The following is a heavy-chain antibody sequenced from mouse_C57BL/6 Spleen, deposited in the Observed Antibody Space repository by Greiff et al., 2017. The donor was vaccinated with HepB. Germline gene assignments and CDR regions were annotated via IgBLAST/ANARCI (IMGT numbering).Heavy chain of an antibody. J-gene: IGHJ4*01. CDR2: IYPGDGDT. V-gene: IGHV1-82*01. Sequence: QVQLQQSGPELVKPGASVKISCKASGYAFSSSWMNWVKQRPGKGLEWIGRIYPGDGDTNYNGKFKGKATLTADKSSSTAYMQLSSLTSEDSAVYFCARTGDYAIDYWGQGTSVTVSS. CDR3: ARTGDYAIDY. CDR1: GYAFSSSW. D-gene: IGHD4-1*01.